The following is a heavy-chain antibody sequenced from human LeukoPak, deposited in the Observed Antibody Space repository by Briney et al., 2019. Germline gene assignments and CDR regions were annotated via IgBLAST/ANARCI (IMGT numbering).Heavy chain of an antibody. CDR2: ISGSGATT. J-gene: IGHJ6*02. CDR3: AKSSLAHQGYYYGMDV. Sequence: GGSLRLSCAGSGFTFSSYAMSWVRQAPGKGLEWVSGISGSGATTYYADSVKGRFTISRDNSKNTLYLQMSSLRAEDTAVYYCAKSSLAHQGYYYGMDVWGQGTTVTVSS. CDR1: GFTFSSYA. V-gene: IGHV3-23*01.